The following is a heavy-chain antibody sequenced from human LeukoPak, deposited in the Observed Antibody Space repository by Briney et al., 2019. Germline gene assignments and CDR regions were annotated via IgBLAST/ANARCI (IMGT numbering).Heavy chain of an antibody. J-gene: IGHJ4*02. CDR3: ARHIIAVAGTGFDY. CDR1: GGSISSGGYY. Sequence: SQTLSLTCTVSGGSISSGGYYWSWIRQHPGKGLEWIGYIYYSGSTNYNPSLKSRVTISVDTSKNQFSLKLSSVTAADTAVYYCARHIIAVAGTGFDYWGQGTLVTVSS. CDR2: IYYSGST. D-gene: IGHD6-19*01. V-gene: IGHV4-30-4*01.